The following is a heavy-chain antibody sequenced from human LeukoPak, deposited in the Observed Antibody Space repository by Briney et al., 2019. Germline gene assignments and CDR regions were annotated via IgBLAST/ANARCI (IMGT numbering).Heavy chain of an antibody. V-gene: IGHV3-23*01. CDR2: ISGSGGST. D-gene: IGHD3-3*01. J-gene: IGHJ5*02. CDR3: ARGGLGYYDVNWFDP. Sequence: GGSLRLSCAASGFTFSSYAMSWVRQAPGKGLEWVSAISGSGGSTYYADSVKGRFTISRDNSNNTLDLQMNSLRDEDTAVYYCARGGLGYYDVNWFDPWGQGTLVVVSS. CDR1: GFTFSSYA.